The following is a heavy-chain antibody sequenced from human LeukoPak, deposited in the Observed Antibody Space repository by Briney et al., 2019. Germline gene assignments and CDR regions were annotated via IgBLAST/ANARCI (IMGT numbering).Heavy chain of an antibody. Sequence: GGSLRLSCAASGFAFYDYAMSWVRQPPGKGLEWVSGINDNGAKTFYADSVKGRLTISRDNSRSTLYLQMNNLRADDTAVYYCAKGHGVVTFNELFSWGQGTLVTVSS. J-gene: IGHJ4*02. D-gene: IGHD2-21*02. CDR3: AKGHGVVTFNELFS. CDR1: GFAFYDYA. CDR2: INDNGAKT. V-gene: IGHV3-23*01.